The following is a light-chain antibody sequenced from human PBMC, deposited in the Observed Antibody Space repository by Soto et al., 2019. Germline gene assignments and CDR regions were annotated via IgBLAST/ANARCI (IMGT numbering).Light chain of an antibody. CDR3: QQYNNWPPFT. Sequence: EIVMTQSLATLSVSPCERATLSLSASQSVSSNLAWYQQKPGQAPRLLIYGASTRATGIPARFSGSGSGTEFTLTISSLQSEDFAVYYCQQYNNWPPFTFGQGTKVDI. CDR2: GAS. J-gene: IGKJ1*01. V-gene: IGKV3-15*01. CDR1: QSVSSN.